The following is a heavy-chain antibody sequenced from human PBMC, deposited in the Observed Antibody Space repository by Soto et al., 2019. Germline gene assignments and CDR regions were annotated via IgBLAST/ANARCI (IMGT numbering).Heavy chain of an antibody. CDR1: GFTFDDNA. CDR3: AISQDRGGRTTFIY. CDR2: INWKSDI. D-gene: IGHD3-16*01. J-gene: IGHJ4*02. V-gene: IGHV3-9*01. Sequence: GGSLRLSCAVSGFTFDDNAMHWVRQAPEKGLEWVSGINWKSDIGYADSVKGRFTISRDNAENSLYLQMSSLRAEDTALYYCAISQDRGGRTTFIYWGQGTQVTVSS.